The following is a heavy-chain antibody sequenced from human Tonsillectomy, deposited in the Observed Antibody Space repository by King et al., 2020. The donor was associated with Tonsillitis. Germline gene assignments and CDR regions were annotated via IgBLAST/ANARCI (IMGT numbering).Heavy chain of an antibody. J-gene: IGHJ2*01. CDR2: IRYSGDST. CDR3: ASNWGLVNGPDV. Sequence: QLVQSGGGLVQPGGSLRLSCAASGFTFGAYAMTWVRQAPGKGLEWVSTIRYSGDSTFYADTVTGRFTISRDNSKNTLYLQMNSLRAEDTAVYYCASNWGLVNGPDVWGRGTLVTVSS. CDR1: GFTFGAYA. D-gene: IGHD7-27*01. V-gene: IGHV3-23*04.